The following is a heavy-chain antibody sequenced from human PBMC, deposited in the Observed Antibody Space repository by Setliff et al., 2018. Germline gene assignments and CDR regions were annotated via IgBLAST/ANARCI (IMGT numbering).Heavy chain of an antibody. CDR3: ALEEYTSRWTKRFDP. V-gene: IGHV1-69*10. Sequence: GASVKVSCKASGGTFSSYAISWVRQAPGQGLEWMGGIIPILGIANYAQKFQGRVTMTRDTSTSTVYMELRSLRSDDTAVYYCALEEYTSRWTKRFDPWGQGTLVTVSS. D-gene: IGHD6-13*01. CDR2: IIPILGIA. J-gene: IGHJ5*02. CDR1: GGTFSSYA.